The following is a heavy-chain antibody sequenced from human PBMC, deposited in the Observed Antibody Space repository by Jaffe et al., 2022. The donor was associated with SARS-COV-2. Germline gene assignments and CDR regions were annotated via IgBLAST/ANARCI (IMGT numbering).Heavy chain of an antibody. CDR2: IYYSGST. D-gene: IGHD3-22*01. CDR1: GASISSSNYY. Sequence: QLQLQESGPGLVKPSETLSLTCTVSGASISSSNYYWGWIRQPPGKGLEWIGTIYYSGSTYYNPSLKSRVTISADTSKNQFSLKLSSVTAADTAIYYCARQGDNSGYYPSDYWGQGTLVTVSS. CDR3: ARQGDNSGYYPSDY. V-gene: IGHV4-39*01. J-gene: IGHJ4*02.